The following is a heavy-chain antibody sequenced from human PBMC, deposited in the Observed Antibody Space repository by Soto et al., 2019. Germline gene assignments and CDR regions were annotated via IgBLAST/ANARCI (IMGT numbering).Heavy chain of an antibody. J-gene: IGHJ6*04. CDR2: ISGSGGST. V-gene: IGHV3-23*01. CDR3: AKLTDYDFWSLTLDV. D-gene: IGHD3-3*01. Sequence: GGSLRLSCAASGFTFSSYAMSWVRQAPGKGLEWVSAISGSGGSTYYADSVKGRFTISRDNSKNTLYLQMNSLRAEDTAVYYCAKLTDYDFWSLTLDVWGKGTTVTVSS. CDR1: GFTFSSYA.